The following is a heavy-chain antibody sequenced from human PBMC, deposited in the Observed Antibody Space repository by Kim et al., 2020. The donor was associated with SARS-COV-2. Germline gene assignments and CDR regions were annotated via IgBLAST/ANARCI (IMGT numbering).Heavy chain of an antibody. D-gene: IGHD1-26*01. V-gene: IGHV3-7*03. CDR1: GFTFSSYW. J-gene: IGHJ5*02. CDR2: IKQDGSEK. Sequence: GGSLRLSCAASGFTFSSYWMSWVRQAPGKGLEWVANIKQDGSEKYYVDSVKGRFTISRDNAKNSLYLQMNSLRAEDTAVYYCAREWVIVGATGWFDPWGQGTLVTVSS. CDR3: AREWVIVGATGWFDP.